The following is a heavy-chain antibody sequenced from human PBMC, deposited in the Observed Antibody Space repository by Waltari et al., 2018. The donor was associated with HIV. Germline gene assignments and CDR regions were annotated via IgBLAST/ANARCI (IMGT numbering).Heavy chain of an antibody. J-gene: IGHJ1*01. CDR3: ARGRWYHYFQH. D-gene: IGHD2-15*01. CDR1: GGTFSRHA. CDR2: ISPIFGTA. Sequence: QVPLVQSGAEVKKPGSSVKVSCKASGGTFSRHATSWVRQAPGQGLEWMGGISPIFGTANYAQKFQGRVTITADESTSTAYMELSSLRSEDTAVYYCARGRWYHYFQHWGQGTLVTVSS. V-gene: IGHV1-69*01.